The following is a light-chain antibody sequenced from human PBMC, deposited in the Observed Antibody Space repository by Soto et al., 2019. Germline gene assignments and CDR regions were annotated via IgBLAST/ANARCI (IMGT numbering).Light chain of an antibody. J-gene: IGKJ2*02. CDR1: QSGSRF. CDR3: QQYDNWPPCT. V-gene: IGKV3-15*01. Sequence: EIVMTQSPATLSVSPGERVTLSCRASQSGSRFLAWYRQRPGQAPRLLIYDTSTRATGVPARFTGSGSGTEFTLTISSLQSEDFAFYYCQQYDNWPPCTFGQGTKLEVK. CDR2: DTS.